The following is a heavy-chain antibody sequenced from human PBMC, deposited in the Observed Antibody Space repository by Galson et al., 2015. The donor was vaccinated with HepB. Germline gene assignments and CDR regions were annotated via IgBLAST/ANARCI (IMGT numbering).Heavy chain of an antibody. Sequence: VKVSCKVSGYTFTDYYMHWVQQAPGKGLEWMGLVDPEDGETIYAEEFQGRVTITADTSTDTAYMELSSLRSEDTAVYYCATSPTGYSSGWYDYWGQGTLVTVSS. D-gene: IGHD6-19*01. CDR1: GYTFTDYY. V-gene: IGHV1-69-2*01. J-gene: IGHJ4*02. CDR3: ATSPTGYSSGWYDY. CDR2: VDPEDGET.